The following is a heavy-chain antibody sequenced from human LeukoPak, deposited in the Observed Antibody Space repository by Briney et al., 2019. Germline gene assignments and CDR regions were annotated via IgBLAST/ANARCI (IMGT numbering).Heavy chain of an antibody. J-gene: IGHJ4*02. CDR3: ARSPRDDFWSGSFDY. CDR2: IYYSGST. CDR1: GGSISSSSYY. V-gene: IGHV4-39*01. Sequence: SETLSLTCTVSGGSISSSSYYWGWIRQPPGKGLEWIGSIYYSGSTYYNPSLKSRVTISVDTSKNQFSLKLSSVTAADTAVYYCARSPRDDFWSGSFDYWGQGTLVTVPS. D-gene: IGHD3-3*01.